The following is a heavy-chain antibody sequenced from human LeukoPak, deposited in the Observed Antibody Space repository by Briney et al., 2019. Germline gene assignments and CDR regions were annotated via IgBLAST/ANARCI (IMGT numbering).Heavy chain of an antibody. D-gene: IGHD2-15*01. CDR3: ARDRCSGGGCYYYYMDV. V-gene: IGHV1-8*02. J-gene: IGHJ6*03. CDR1: GYTFTGYY. CDR2: MNANSGNT. Sequence: ASVKVSCKASGYTFTGYYMHWVRQAPGQGLEWMGWMNANSGNTGYAQKFQGRLTMTRNPSTSTAYMKLSSLRSEDTAVYYCARDRCSGGGCYYYYMDVWGKGTTVTISS.